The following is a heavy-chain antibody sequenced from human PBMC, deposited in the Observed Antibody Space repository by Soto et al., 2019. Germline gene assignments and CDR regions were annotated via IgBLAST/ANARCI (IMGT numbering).Heavy chain of an antibody. CDR3: ARAAWTTVTNRLNDVLDV. CDR1: GYTFTNYY. Sequence: QVQLVQSGAEVKKPGASVRVSCKASGYTFTNYYIDWVRQAPGQGLEWMGIINPNGGRTTYVQKFQGRVTMARDTSTNTVYMELSSLRSEDTAVYYCARAAWTTVTNRLNDVLDVWGQGTIVVFSS. CDR2: INPNGGRT. D-gene: IGHD4-4*01. V-gene: IGHV1-46*03. J-gene: IGHJ3*01.